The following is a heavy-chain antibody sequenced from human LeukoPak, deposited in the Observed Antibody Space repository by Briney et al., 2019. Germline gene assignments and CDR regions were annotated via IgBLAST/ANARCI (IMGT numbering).Heavy chain of an antibody. CDR1: GFTFSSYA. Sequence: GGSLRLSCAASGFTFSSYAMHWVRQAPGKGLEWVAVISYDGSNKYYADSVKGRFTISRDNSKNTLYLQMNSLRAEDTAVYYCAREHYDSSGYYGGGDYWGQGTLVTVSS. CDR2: ISYDGSNK. D-gene: IGHD3-22*01. J-gene: IGHJ4*02. CDR3: AREHYDSSGYYGGGDY. V-gene: IGHV3-30-3*01.